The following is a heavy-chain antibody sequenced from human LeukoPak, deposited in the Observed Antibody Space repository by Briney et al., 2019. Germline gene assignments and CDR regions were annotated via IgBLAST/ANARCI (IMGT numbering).Heavy chain of an antibody. CDR1: GFTFSSYA. CDR3: AKPYSSAYLGYFDY. CDR2: ISGSGGST. V-gene: IGHV3-23*01. J-gene: IGHJ4*02. D-gene: IGHD3-22*01. Sequence: AGGSLRLSCAASGFTFSSYAMSWVRQAPGKGLEWVSAISGSGGSTYYADSVNGRFTISRDYSKNTLYLQMNSLRAEDTAVYHCAKPYSSAYLGYFDYWGQGTLVTVSS.